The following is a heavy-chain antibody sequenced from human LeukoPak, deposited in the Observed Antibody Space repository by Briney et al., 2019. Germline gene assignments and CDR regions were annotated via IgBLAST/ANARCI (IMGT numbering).Heavy chain of an antibody. CDR2: IYSGGST. D-gene: IGHD6-6*01. V-gene: IGHV3-53*01. CDR1: GFTVSSNY. CDR3: ARSIAARPYDFDH. J-gene: IGHJ4*02. Sequence: GGSLRLSCAASGFTVSSNYMSWVRQAPGKGLEWVSVIYSGGSTYYADSVKGRFTISRDNSKNTLYLQMNSLRAEDTAVYYCARSIAARPYDFDHWGQGTLVTVSS.